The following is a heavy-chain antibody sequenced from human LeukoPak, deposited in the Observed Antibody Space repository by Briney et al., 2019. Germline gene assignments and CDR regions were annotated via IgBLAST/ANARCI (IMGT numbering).Heavy chain of an antibody. D-gene: IGHD2-15*01. CDR1: GFTVSSNY. J-gene: IGHJ4*02. CDR3: SRDFSGYCSGGTCYFGY. Sequence: PGGSLRLSCTASGFTVSSNYVSGVRQAPGKGLEWVSTLYSGRSAYYSNSGKGRFIVSRDDSKNTVVLQIKSLRDQGTAVYYFSRDFSGYCSGGTCYFGYWGQGTLVTASS. V-gene: IGHV3-66*01. CDR2: LYSGRSA.